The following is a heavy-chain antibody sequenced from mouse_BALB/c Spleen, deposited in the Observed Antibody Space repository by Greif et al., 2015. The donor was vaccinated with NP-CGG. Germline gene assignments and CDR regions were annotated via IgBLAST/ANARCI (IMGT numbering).Heavy chain of an antibody. CDR2: INPSTGYT. V-gene: IGHV1-7*01. Sequence: VQLQQSGAELAKPGASVKMSCKASGYTFTSYWMHWVKQRPGQGLEWIGYINPSTGYTEYNQKFKDKATLTADKSSSTAYMQLSSRTSEDSAVDYCARRDSSGYGYWGQGTTLTVSS. D-gene: IGHD3-2*01. J-gene: IGHJ2*01. CDR1: GYTFTSYW. CDR3: ARRDSSGYGY.